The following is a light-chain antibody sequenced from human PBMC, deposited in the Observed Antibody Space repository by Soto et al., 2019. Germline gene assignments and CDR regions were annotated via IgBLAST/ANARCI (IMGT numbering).Light chain of an antibody. V-gene: IGKV4-1*01. Sequence: DIVMTQSPDSLAVSLGERATINCKSSQTVLANSNNMNYLAWYQQKPGQPPRLVIYWAATRESGVPERFSGSGSGTDFTLTISRLQPEDVAVYYCQRYLKSPWTLGQGTKVEIK. J-gene: IGKJ1*01. CDR3: QRYLKSPWT. CDR1: QTVLANSNNMNY. CDR2: WAA.